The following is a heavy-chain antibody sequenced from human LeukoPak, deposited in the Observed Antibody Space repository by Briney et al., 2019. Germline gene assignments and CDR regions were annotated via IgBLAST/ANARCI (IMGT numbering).Heavy chain of an antibody. J-gene: IGHJ4*02. CDR1: GFTFSSYG. Sequence: GRSLRLSCAASGFTFSSYGMHWVRQAPGKGLAWVAVISYDGGNKYYADSVKGRFTISRDNSKNTLYLQMNSLRAEDTAVYYCAKDRGFGDYTKYYFDYWGQGTLVTVSS. D-gene: IGHD3-10*01. CDR3: AKDRGFGDYTKYYFDY. V-gene: IGHV3-30*18. CDR2: ISYDGGNK.